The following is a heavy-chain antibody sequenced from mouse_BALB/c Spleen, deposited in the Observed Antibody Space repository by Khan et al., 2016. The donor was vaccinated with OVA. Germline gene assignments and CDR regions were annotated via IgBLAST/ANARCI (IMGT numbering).Heavy chain of an antibody. D-gene: IGHD1-1*02. Sequence: VQLQQSGAELAKPGASVKMSCKASGYTFTTYSIHWVKQRPGQGLEWIGYIIPSTGYTTYNQKFKDKATLTADKSSSTAYMQLSSLTSEDSAGYSGAKEGAYYGPEGAFDYWGQGTLVTVSA. V-gene: IGHV1-4*01. CDR2: IIPSTGYT. CDR3: AKEGAYYGPEGAFDY. CDR1: GYTFTTYS. J-gene: IGHJ3*01.